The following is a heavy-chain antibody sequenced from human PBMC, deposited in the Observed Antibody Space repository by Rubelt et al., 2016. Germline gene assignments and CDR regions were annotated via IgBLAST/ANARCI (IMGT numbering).Heavy chain of an antibody. CDR2: SNAGNDNT. CDR3: ARVGTAMVTT. CDR1: EYSFTKNP. Sequence: QVQLVQSGAEVKKPGASVKVSCKASEYSFTKNPIHWVRQAPGQRLEWLGWSNAGNDNTKYSQEVQGRVTITRDTSASTAYMELSSLRSEDTAVYYCARVGTAMVTTWGQGTLVTVSS. J-gene: IGHJ5*02. D-gene: IGHD5-18*01. V-gene: IGHV1-3*01.